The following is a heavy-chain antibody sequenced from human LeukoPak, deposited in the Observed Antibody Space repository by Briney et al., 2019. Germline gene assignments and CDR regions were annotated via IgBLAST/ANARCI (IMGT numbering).Heavy chain of an antibody. J-gene: IGHJ4*02. CDR2: ISASGGST. CDR3: AKRGDRSGWSYYFDY. V-gene: IGHV3-23*01. D-gene: IGHD6-19*01. Sequence: GGSLRLSCAASGFTFSNYAMSWVRQAPGKGLEWVSAISASGGSTYYVDSVKGRFTISRDNSKNTLYLQMNSLRGEDTAVYYCAKRGDRSGWSYYFDYWGQGTLVTVSS. CDR1: GFTFSNYA.